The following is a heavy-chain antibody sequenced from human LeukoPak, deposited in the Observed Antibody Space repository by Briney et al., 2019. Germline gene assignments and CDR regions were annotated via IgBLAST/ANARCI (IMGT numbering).Heavy chain of an antibody. J-gene: IGHJ4*02. D-gene: IGHD5-24*01. CDR2: INHSGST. Sequence: SETQSLTCAVYGGSFSGYYWSWIRQPPGKGLEWIGEINHSGSTNYNPSLKSRVTISVDTSKNQFSLKLSSVTAEDTAVYYCARHMERWQQFTRSLDYWGQGTLVTVSS. CDR3: ARHMERWQQFTRSLDY. V-gene: IGHV4-34*01. CDR1: GGSFSGYY.